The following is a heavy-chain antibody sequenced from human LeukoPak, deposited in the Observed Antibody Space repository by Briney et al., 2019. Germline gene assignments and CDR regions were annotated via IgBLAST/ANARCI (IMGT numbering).Heavy chain of an antibody. CDR2: IYYSGST. CDR1: GDSISSYY. CDR3: ARQSGYSSSFDY. J-gene: IGHJ4*02. V-gene: IGHV4-59*08. Sequence: SETLSLTCTVSGDSISSYYWSWIRQPPGMGLEWIGYIYYSGSTNYNPSLKSQVTISVDTSKNQFSLKLSSVTAADTAVYYCARQSGYSSSFDYWGQGTLVTVSS. D-gene: IGHD6-6*01.